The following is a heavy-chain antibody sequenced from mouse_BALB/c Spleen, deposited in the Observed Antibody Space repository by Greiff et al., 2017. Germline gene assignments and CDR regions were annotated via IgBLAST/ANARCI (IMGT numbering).Heavy chain of an antibody. CDR3: ARDWDGRNAMDY. J-gene: IGHJ4*01. V-gene: IGHV5-6-3*01. CDR2: INSNGGST. CDR1: GFTFSSYG. D-gene: IGHD4-1*01. Sequence: EVMLVESGGGLVQPGGSLKLSCAASGFTFSSYGMSWVRQTPDKRLELVATINSNGGSTYYPDSVKGRFTISRDNAKNTLYLQMSSLKSEDTAMYYCARDWDGRNAMDYWGQGTSVTVSS.